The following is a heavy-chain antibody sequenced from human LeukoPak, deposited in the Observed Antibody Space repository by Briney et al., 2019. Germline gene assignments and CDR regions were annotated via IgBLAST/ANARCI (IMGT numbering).Heavy chain of an antibody. CDR2: INPSGGST. CDR1: GYTFTSYY. CDR3: ATCQREQWLDENAFDI. D-gene: IGHD6-19*01. J-gene: IGHJ3*02. V-gene: IGHV1-46*01. Sequence: ASVKVSCKASGYTFTSYYMHWVRQAPGQGLEWMGIINPSGGSTSYAQRFQGRVTMTRDMSTSIVYMELSSLRSEDTAVYYCATCQREQWLDENAFDIWGQGTVVTVSS.